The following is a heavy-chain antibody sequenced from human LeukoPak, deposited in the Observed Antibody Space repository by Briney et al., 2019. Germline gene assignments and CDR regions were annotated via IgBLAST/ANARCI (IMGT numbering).Heavy chain of an antibody. CDR3: ARSDWFDP. CDR2: IKGDGTIT. CDR1: GFSFSGYW. Sequence: GGSLRLSCAASGFSFSGYWMHWVRQAPGKGLVWVSRIKGDGTITSYADSVKGRFTISRDNTKSALYLQMNGLRAEDTAVYYCARSDWFDPWGQGTLVTVSS. J-gene: IGHJ5*02. V-gene: IGHV3-74*01.